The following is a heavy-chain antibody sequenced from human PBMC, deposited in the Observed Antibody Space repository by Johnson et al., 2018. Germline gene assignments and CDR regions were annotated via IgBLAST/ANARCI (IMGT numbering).Heavy chain of an antibody. CDR3: ARGVTISYGMDV. CDR2: IYYSGST. Sequence: QVQLQQWGAGLLKPSETLSLTCAVYGGSFSGYYWSWIRQPPGKGLEWIGYIYYSGSTNYNPSLKSRVPISVDTSKNQFSLKLSSVTAADTAVYYCARGVTISYGMDVWGQGTTVTVSS. D-gene: IGHD3-9*01. J-gene: IGHJ6*02. V-gene: IGHV4-34*11. CDR1: GGSFSGYY.